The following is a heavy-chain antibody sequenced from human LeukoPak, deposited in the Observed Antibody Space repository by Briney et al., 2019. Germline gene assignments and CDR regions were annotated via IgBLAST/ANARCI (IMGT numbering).Heavy chain of an antibody. CDR1: GFTFSTYD. CDR3: AKRFGGNGAYFDY. V-gene: IGHV3-23*01. CDR2: ISDSGGSA. J-gene: IGHJ4*02. Sequence: GGSLRLSCVASGFTFSTYDMTWVRQAPGKGLEWVSSISDSGGSAYYADSVKSRFTISRDNSKNTLFLHMNSLRAEDTAVYYCAKRFGGNGAYFDYWGQGTLVTVSS. D-gene: IGHD4-23*01.